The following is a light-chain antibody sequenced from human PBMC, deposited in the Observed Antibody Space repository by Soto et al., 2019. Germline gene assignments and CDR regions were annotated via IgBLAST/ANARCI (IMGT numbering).Light chain of an antibody. V-gene: IGKV1-39*01. CDR1: QRISTW. CDR2: TAS. J-gene: IGKJ3*01. Sequence: DIQMTQSPSTLSASVGDGVTITCRASQRISTWLAWYQQKPGTAPKLLIYTASTLQSGVPPRFSGSGSGTDFTLTISSLQPEDFATYYCQQSYRNPRTFGPGTKVDIK. CDR3: QQSYRNPRT.